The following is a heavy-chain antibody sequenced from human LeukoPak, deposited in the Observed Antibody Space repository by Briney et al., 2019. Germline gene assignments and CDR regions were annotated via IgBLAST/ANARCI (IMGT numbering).Heavy chain of an antibody. V-gene: IGHV3-48*04. D-gene: IGHD5-24*01. Sequence: GGSLRLSCAASGFTFSSYSMNWVRQAPGKGLEWVSYISSSSSTIYYADSVKGRFTISRDNAKKSLYLQMNSLRAEDTAVYYCARDPRRGWLAESLDDYWGQGTLVTVSS. CDR2: ISSSSSTI. J-gene: IGHJ4*02. CDR3: ARDPRRGWLAESLDDY. CDR1: GFTFSSYS.